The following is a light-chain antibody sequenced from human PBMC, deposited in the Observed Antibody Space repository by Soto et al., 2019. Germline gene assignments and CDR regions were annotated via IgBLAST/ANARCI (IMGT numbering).Light chain of an antibody. V-gene: IGKV3-15*01. CDR3: QQYNNWPTWT. Sequence: EMVMSQSPATLSVSPEERATLSCRASQSVSSNLAWYQQKPGQAPRLLIYGASTRATGIPARFSGSGSGTEFTLTISSLQSEDFAVYYCQQYNNWPTWTFGQGSKVDIK. CDR2: GAS. CDR1: QSVSSN. J-gene: IGKJ1*01.